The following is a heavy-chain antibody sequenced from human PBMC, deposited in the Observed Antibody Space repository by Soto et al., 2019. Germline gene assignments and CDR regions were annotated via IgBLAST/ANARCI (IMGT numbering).Heavy chain of an antibody. CDR3: ARGKEWEQPSSQYYFDY. CDR2: IIPILGTI. V-gene: IGHV1-69*06. D-gene: IGHD1-26*01. CDR1: GRTFLISA. Sequence: QVQLVQSGAEVKTPGSSVRVSCKTAGRTFLISAIAWVRQAPGQGLAWLGGIIPILGTIHIAQNFQGRVNFTADRSTSTAYMDLSRLRSEDAATYFCARGKEWEQPSSQYYFDYWGQGSQVIVTS. J-gene: IGHJ4*02.